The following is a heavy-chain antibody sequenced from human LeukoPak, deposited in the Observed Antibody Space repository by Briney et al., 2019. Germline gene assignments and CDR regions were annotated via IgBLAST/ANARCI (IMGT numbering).Heavy chain of an antibody. D-gene: IGHD6-13*01. CDR2: INPSGGST. CDR3: ARGAAAGDFDY. J-gene: IGHJ4*02. CDR1: GYTFTSYD. Sequence: ASVKVSCKASGYTFTSYDINWVRQATGQGLEWMGIINPSGGSTSYAQKFQGRVTMTRDTSTSTVYMELSSLRSEDTAVYYCARGAAAGDFDYWGQGTLVTVSS. V-gene: IGHV1-46*01.